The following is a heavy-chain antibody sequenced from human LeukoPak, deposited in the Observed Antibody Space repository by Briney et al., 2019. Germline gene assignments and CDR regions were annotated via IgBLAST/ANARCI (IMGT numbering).Heavy chain of an antibody. CDR2: IKSKTDGGTT. V-gene: IGHV3-15*01. CDR1: GFTFSNAW. J-gene: IGHJ4*02. D-gene: IGHD5-18*01. Sequence: GGSLRLSCAASGFTFSNAWMSWVRQAPGKGLEWVGRIKSKTDGGTTDYAAPVKGRFTISRDDSKNTLYLQMNSLKTEATAVYYCTTRRGYSYGSPHYWGQGTLVTVSS. CDR3: TTRRGYSYGSPHY.